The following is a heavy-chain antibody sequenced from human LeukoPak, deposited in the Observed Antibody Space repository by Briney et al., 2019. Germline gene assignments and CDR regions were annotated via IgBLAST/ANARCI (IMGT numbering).Heavy chain of an antibody. CDR3: ARDTVLRYFDWSNPLYYFDY. CDR1: GYTFTGYY. V-gene: IGHV1-2*04. D-gene: IGHD3-9*01. Sequence: ASVKVSCKASGYTFTGYYMHWVRQAPGQGLEWMGWINPNSGGTNYAQKFQGWVTMTRDTSISTAYMELSRLRSDDTAVYYCARDTVLRYFDWSNPLYYFDYWGQGTLVTVSS. CDR2: INPNSGGT. J-gene: IGHJ4*02.